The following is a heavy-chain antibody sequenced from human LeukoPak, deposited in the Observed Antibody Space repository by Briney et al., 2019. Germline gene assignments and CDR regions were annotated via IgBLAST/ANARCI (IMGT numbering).Heavy chain of an antibody. J-gene: IGHJ4*02. V-gene: IGHV4-59*08. CDR1: GGSISNYY. D-gene: IGHD3-10*01. CDR2: IFYSGST. CDR3: ARLTSGTHPNFDY. Sequence: ETLSLTCTVSGGSISNYYWSWIRQPPGKGLEWIGYIFYSGSTNYNPSLKSRVTISIDASKNQFSLKLSSVTAADTAVYYCARLTSGTHPNFDYWGQGILVTVSS.